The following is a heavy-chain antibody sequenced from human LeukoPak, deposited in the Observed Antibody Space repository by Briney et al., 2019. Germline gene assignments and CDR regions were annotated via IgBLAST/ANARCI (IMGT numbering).Heavy chain of an antibody. V-gene: IGHV3-21*06. CDR1: GFTFSSYT. CDR2: LSGTGRYI. J-gene: IGHJ3*02. CDR3: ARSLRDAFDI. Sequence: PGGSLRLSCAASGFTFSSYTMNWVRQAPGKGLEWVSFLSGTGRYIYYADLMKGRFTISRDNAKNSLYLQMNSLRAEDTAVYYCARSLRDAFDIWGQGTMVTVSS.